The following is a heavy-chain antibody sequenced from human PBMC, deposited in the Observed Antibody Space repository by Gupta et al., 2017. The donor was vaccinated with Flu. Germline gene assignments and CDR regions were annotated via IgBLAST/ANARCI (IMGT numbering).Heavy chain of an antibody. CDR2: VYYPGST. J-gene: IGHJ4*02. D-gene: IGHD6-19*01. CDR1: GGSTSSSSYY. CDR3: ARHVKGEAVSGTGNFDY. V-gene: IGHV4-39*01. Sequence: QVQLQESGPGLVKPSETLSLTCTVSGGSTSSSSYYWGWIRQPPGKGLEWIGSVYYPGSTFYNPSLESRITISVDTSRNQFSLRLSSVTAADTAIYYCARHVKGEAVSGTGNFDYWGQGILVTVSS.